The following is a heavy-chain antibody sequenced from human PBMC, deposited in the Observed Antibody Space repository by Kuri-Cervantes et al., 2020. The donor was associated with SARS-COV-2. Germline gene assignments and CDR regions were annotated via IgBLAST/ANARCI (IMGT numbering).Heavy chain of an antibody. CDR2: IFSNDEK. Sequence: SGPTLVKPTETLTLTCTVSGFSLSNARMGVSWIRQPPGKALEWLAHIFSNDEKSYSTSLKTRLTISKDTSKNQVVLTMTNMDPVDTATYYCARTTYYYDSSGYYGDAFDIWGQGTMVTVSS. J-gene: IGHJ3*02. CDR1: GFSLSNARMG. D-gene: IGHD3-22*01. V-gene: IGHV2-26*01. CDR3: ARTTYYYDSSGYYGDAFDI.